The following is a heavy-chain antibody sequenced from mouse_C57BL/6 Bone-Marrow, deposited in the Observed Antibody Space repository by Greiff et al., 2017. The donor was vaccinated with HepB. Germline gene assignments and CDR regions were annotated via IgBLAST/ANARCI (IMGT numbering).Heavy chain of an antibody. V-gene: IGHV7-3*01. Sequence: EVKLVESGGGLVQPGGSLSLSCAASGFTFTDYYMSWVRQPPGKALEWLGFIRNKANGYTTEYSASVKGRFTISRDNSQSILYLQMNALRAEDSATYYCARYKGTVVATDYAMDYWGQGTSVTVSS. CDR3: ARYKGTVVATDYAMDY. CDR1: GFTFTDYY. CDR2: IRNKANGYTT. D-gene: IGHD1-1*01. J-gene: IGHJ4*01.